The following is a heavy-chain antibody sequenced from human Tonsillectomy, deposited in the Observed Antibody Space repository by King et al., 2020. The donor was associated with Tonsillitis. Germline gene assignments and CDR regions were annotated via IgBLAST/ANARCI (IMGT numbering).Heavy chain of an antibody. J-gene: IGHJ5*02. CDR3: ARGKHPGFGRT. Sequence: VQLVESGGGLIQPGGSLRLSCAASGFSVSNNFMTWVLQAPGKGLEWVSVIYPEGTNYYSDSVKGRFTISRDTSRNTVYLQMNSSIVDDTAVYYCARGKHPGFGRTWGQGTLVTVSS. CDR2: IYPEGTN. CDR1: GFSVSNNF. V-gene: IGHV3-53*01. D-gene: IGHD3-16*01.